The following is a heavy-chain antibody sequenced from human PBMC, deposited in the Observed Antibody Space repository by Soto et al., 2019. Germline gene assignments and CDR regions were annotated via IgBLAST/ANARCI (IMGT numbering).Heavy chain of an antibody. D-gene: IGHD2-2*01. Sequence: GGSLRLSCAASGFTFSSYGMHWVRQAPGKGLEWVAVIWYDGSNKYYADSVKGRFTISRDNSKNTLYLQMNSLRAEDTAVYYCARDLVVVPDATGSMTAFDIWGQGTMVTVSS. J-gene: IGHJ3*02. V-gene: IGHV3-33*01. CDR3: ARDLVVVPDATGSMTAFDI. CDR2: IWYDGSNK. CDR1: GFTFSSYG.